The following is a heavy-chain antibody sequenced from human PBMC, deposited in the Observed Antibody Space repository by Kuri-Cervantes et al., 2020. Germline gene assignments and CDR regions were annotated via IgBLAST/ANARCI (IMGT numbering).Heavy chain of an antibody. J-gene: IGHJ4*02. D-gene: IGHD3-16*02. V-gene: IGHV4-59*01. Sequence: SETLSLTCTVSGGSISSYYWSWIRQPPGKGLEWIGYIYYSGSTNYNPSLKSRVTISVDTSKNQFSLKLSSVTAADTAVYYCARYTGDYVWGSYPGYFDYWSQGTLVTVSS. CDR3: ARYTGDYVWGSYPGYFDY. CDR1: GGSISSYY. CDR2: IYYSGST.